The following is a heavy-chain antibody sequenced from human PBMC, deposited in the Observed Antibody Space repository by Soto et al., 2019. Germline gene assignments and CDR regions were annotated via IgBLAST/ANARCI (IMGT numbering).Heavy chain of an antibody. CDR3: ARASEMATIFDAFDI. D-gene: IGHD5-12*01. Sequence: SVKVYCKASGGTFSSYAISWVRQAPGQGLEWMGGIIPIFGTANYAQKFQGRVTITADKSTSTAYMELSSLRSEDTAVYYCARASEMATIFDAFDIWGQGTMVTVSS. CDR1: GGTFSSYA. V-gene: IGHV1-69*06. CDR2: IIPIFGTA. J-gene: IGHJ3*02.